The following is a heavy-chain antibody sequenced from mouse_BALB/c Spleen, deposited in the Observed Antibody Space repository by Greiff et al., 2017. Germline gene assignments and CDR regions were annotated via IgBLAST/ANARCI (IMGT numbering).Heavy chain of an antibody. CDR1: GDSITSGY. CDR2: ISYSGST. Sequence: VQLQQSGPSLVKPSQTLSLTCSVTGDSITSGYWNWIRKFPGNKLEYMGYISYSGSTYYNPSLKSRISITRDTSKNQYYLQLNSVTTEDTATYYCARLATMVTTRYWYFDVWGAGTTVTVSS. CDR3: ARLATMVTTRYWYFDV. D-gene: IGHD2-2*01. J-gene: IGHJ1*01. V-gene: IGHV3-8*02.